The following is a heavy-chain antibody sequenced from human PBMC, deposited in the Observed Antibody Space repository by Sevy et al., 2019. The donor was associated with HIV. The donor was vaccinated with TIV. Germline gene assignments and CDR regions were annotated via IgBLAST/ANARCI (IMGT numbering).Heavy chain of an antibody. Sequence: ASVKVSCKASGYTFTGYYMHWVRQAPGQGLEWMGWINPNSGGTNYAQKFQGRVTMTRDTSISSAYMELSRLRSDDTAVYYCARRYCSSTSCYSRAFDIWGQGTMVTVSS. V-gene: IGHV1-2*02. CDR3: ARRYCSSTSCYSRAFDI. CDR1: GYTFTGYY. CDR2: INPNSGGT. D-gene: IGHD2-2*01. J-gene: IGHJ3*02.